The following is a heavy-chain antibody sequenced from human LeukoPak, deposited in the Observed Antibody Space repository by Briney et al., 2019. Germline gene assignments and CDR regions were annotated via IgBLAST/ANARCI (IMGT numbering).Heavy chain of an antibody. V-gene: IGHV4-34*01. Sequence: SETLSLTCAVYGGSFSGYYWSWIRQPPGKGLEWIGEINHSGSTNYNPSLKSRVTISLATSKNQFSLKLSSVTAADTAVYYCARKRFCTNGVCAQMYYFDYWGQGTLVTVSS. CDR1: GGSFSGYY. CDR2: INHSGST. CDR3: ARKRFCTNGVCAQMYYFDY. J-gene: IGHJ4*02. D-gene: IGHD2-8*01.